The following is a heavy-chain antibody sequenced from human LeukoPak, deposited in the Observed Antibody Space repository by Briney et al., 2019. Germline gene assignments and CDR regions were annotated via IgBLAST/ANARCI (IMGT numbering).Heavy chain of an antibody. D-gene: IGHD3-22*01. V-gene: IGHV1-2*02. CDR2: INPNSGGT. Sequence: ASVKVSCKASGYTFTGYYMHWVRQAPGQGLEWMGWINPNSGGTNYAQKFQGRVTMTRDTSISTAYMELSRLRSDDTAVYYCARDHNYDSSGYPNWFGPWGQGTLVTVSS. CDR1: GYTFTGYY. CDR3: ARDHNYDSSGYPNWFGP. J-gene: IGHJ5*02.